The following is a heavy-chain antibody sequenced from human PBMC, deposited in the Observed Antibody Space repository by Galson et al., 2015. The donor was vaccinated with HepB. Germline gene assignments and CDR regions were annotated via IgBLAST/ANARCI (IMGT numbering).Heavy chain of an antibody. Sequence: QSGAEVKKPGESLRISCKGYGYSFTSYWISWVRQMPGKGLEWMGRIDPSDSYTKYSPSFQGHVTISADKSISTAYLQWSSLKASDTAMYYCARRRETAAGSYCFDYWGQGTLVTVSS. D-gene: IGHD6-13*01. J-gene: IGHJ4*02. V-gene: IGHV5-10-1*01. CDR3: ARRRETAAGSYCFDY. CDR2: IDPSDSYT. CDR1: GYSFTSYW.